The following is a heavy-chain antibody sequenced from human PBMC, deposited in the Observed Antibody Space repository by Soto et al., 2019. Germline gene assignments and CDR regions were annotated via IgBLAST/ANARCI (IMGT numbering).Heavy chain of an antibody. J-gene: IGHJ4*02. D-gene: IGHD6-19*01. V-gene: IGHV3-30*03. CDR1: GFTFSSYG. CDR3: AIGGRGYSSGWPFDY. Sequence: QVQLVESGGGVVQPGRSLRLSCAASGFTFSSYGMHWVRQAPGKGLEWVAVISYDGSNKYYADSVKGRFTISRDNSKNTLYLQMNSLRAEDTAVYYCAIGGRGYSSGWPFDYWGQGTLVTVS. CDR2: ISYDGSNK.